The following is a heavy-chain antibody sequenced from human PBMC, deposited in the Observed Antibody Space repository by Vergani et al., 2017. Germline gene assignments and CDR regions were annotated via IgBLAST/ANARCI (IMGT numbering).Heavy chain of an antibody. J-gene: IGHJ2*01. CDR2: INYVGRT. D-gene: IGHD3-16*01. V-gene: IGHV4-39*01. CDR3: TGGRGDNWYFDL. Sequence: QLQLQESGPGLVKPSETLSLICTVSGGSINPSSSFWGWIRQSPGKGLEWIGSINYVGRTYYIPSLQSRATVCVDTSKNQFSLNLTSVTAADTAVYYCTGGRGDNWYFDLWGHGTLVTVSS. CDR1: GGSINPSSSF.